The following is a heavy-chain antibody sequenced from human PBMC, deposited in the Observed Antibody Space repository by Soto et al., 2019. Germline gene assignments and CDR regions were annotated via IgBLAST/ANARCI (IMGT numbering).Heavy chain of an antibody. V-gene: IGHV1-46*01. J-gene: IGHJ4*02. CDR3: ARECSGGSCYPEFDY. CDR2: INPSGGST. D-gene: IGHD2-15*01. CDR1: GYTFTSYY. Sequence: ASVKVSCKASGYTFTSYYMHWVRQAPGQGLEWMGIINPSGGSTSYAQKFQGRVTMTRDTSTSTVYMELSSLRSEDTAVYYCARECSGGSCYPEFDYWGQGTLVTVSS.